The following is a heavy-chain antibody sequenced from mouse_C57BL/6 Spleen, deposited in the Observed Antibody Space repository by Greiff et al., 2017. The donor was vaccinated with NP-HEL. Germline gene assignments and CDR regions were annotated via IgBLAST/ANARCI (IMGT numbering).Heavy chain of an antibody. V-gene: IGHV1-82*01. CDR1: GYAFSSSW. J-gene: IGHJ2*01. D-gene: IGHD4-1*01. Sequence: VQLQQSGPELVKPGASVKISCKASGYAFSSSWMNWVKQRPGKGLEWIGRIYPGDGDTNYNGKFKGKATLTADKSSSTAYMQLSSLTSEDSAVYFCARSQTGTGYYLDYWGQGTTLTVAS. CDR2: IYPGDGDT. CDR3: ARSQTGTGYYLDY.